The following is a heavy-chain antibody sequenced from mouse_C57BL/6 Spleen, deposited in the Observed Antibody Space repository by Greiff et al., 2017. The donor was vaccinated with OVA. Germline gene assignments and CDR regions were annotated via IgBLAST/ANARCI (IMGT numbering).Heavy chain of an antibody. CDR1: GFTFSSYA. J-gene: IGHJ4*01. D-gene: IGHD2-2*01. V-gene: IGHV5-4*03. CDR3: ARALSTMVTTFAMDY. CDR2: ISDGGSYT. Sequence: EVKLVESGGGLVKPGGSLKLSCAASGFTFSSYAMSWVRQTPEKRLEWVATISDGGSYTYYPDNVKGRFTISRDNAKNNLYLQMSHLKSEDTAMYYCARALSTMVTTFAMDYWGQGTSVTVSS.